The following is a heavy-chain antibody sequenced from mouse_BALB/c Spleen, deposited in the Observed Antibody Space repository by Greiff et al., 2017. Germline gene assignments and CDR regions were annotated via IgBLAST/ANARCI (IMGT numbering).Heavy chain of an antibody. CDR3: ARRDDSYWYFDV. D-gene: IGHD2-14*01. Sequence: QVQLKQSGAELARPGASVKLSCKASGYTFTDYYINWVKQRTGQGLEWIGEIYPGSGNTYYNEKFKGKATLTADKSSSTAYMQLSSLTSEDSAVYFCARRDDSYWYFDVWGAGTTVTVSS. V-gene: IGHV1-77*01. CDR1: GYTFTDYY. CDR2: IYPGSGNT. J-gene: IGHJ1*01.